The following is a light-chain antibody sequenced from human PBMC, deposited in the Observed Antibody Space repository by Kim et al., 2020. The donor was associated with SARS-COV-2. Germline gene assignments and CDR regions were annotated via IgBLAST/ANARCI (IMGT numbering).Light chain of an antibody. CDR1: QDISNY. CDR2: GAT. V-gene: IGKV1-39*01. J-gene: IGKJ2*02. Sequence: DIQVTQSPSSLSASVGDRVTITCRTSQDISNYFNWYQHRPGKAPKLLVYGATTLQSGVPSRFSGSGSGTDFSLTLSSLQPEDSATYYCQQSYTEPWTFGQGTKLDI. CDR3: QQSYTEPWT.